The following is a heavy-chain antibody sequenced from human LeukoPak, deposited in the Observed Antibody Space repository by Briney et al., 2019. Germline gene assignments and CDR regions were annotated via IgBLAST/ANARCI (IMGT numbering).Heavy chain of an antibody. V-gene: IGHV3-30*02. D-gene: IGHD5-18*01. CDR2: IRYDGSNK. J-gene: IGHJ4*02. CDR1: GLTFSYNG. CDR3: VRDSLVGYGHRYFDC. Sequence: GGSLRLSCVASGLTFSYNGMHWVRQAPGKGLEWVAFIRYDGSNKYYADSVKDRFTISRDNSKNTLYLQMNSLRVEDTAVYYCVRDSLVGYGHRYFDCWGQGTLVTVSS.